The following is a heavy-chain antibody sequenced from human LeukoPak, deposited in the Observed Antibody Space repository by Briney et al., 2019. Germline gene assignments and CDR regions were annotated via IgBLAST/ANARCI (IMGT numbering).Heavy chain of an antibody. J-gene: IGHJ4*02. CDR3: TRDLRGDGYNWN. CDR1: GFTFSRYW. CDR2: INGDATST. D-gene: IGHD5-24*01. V-gene: IGHV3-74*01. Sequence: GGSLRLSCEAYGFTFSRYWMCWVRQAPGKGLVWLSRINGDATSTNYADSVKGRFTISRDNANNTLYLEMNSLRAEDTAVYYCTRDLRGDGYNWNWGQGTLVTVSS.